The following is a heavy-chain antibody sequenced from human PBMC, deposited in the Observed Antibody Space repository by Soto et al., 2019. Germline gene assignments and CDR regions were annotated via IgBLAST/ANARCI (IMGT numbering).Heavy chain of an antibody. Sequence: QVQLVQSGAEVKKPGSSVKVSCKASGGTFSSYAISWVRQATGQGLEWMGGIIPIFVTANYAQKFQGRVTITADESTSTAYMELSSLRSEDTAVYYCAREHSYASSGYPIFDLWGRGTLVTVSS. V-gene: IGHV1-69*12. CDR3: AREHSYASSGYPIFDL. J-gene: IGHJ2*01. CDR2: IIPIFVTA. CDR1: GGTFSSYA. D-gene: IGHD3-22*01.